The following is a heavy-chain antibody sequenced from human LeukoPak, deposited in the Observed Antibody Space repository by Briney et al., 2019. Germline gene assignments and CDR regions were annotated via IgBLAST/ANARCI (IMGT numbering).Heavy chain of an antibody. Sequence: SGTLSLTCTVSGGSISSSSYYWGWIRQPPGKGLEWIGSIYYSGSTYYNPSLKSRVTISVDTSKNQFSLKLSSVTAADTAVYYCARSNYAYTYYYYYMDVWGKGTTVTVSS. CDR1: GGSISSSSYY. V-gene: IGHV4-39*01. CDR3: ARSNYAYTYYYYYMDV. D-gene: IGHD5-24*01. J-gene: IGHJ6*03. CDR2: IYYSGST.